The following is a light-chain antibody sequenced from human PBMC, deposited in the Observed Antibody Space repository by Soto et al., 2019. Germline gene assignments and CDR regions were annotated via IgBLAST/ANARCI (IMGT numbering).Light chain of an antibody. Sequence: EVVLTHSQDTLSLSPCERAALSGSASQSVTSNSLAWYQQNPGQAPRLLIYGASSRATGIADRFSGNGFGTDFTLTISRLEPEDFAVYYCQQYGGSSVTFGQGTKVDIK. CDR3: QQYGGSSVT. CDR1: QSVTSNS. J-gene: IGKJ1*01. CDR2: GAS. V-gene: IGKV3-20*01.